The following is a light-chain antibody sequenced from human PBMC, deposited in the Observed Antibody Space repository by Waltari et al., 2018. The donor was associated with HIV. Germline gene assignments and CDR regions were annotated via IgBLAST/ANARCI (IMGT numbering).Light chain of an antibody. Sequence: DVQMTQSPSSLSASVGDRVTITCRTSEAISTYLSWYQQRPGKAPKLLIYAASSLQSGVPSRFSGSGSGTEFTLIINSLRPEDFAAYYCHQTYISPWTFGQGTKVEIK. CDR2: AAS. J-gene: IGKJ1*01. CDR3: HQTYISPWT. CDR1: EAISTY. V-gene: IGKV1-39*01.